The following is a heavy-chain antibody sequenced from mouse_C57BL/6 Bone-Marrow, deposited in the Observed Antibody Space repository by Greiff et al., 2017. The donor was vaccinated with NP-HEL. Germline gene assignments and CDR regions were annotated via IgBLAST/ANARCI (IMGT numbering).Heavy chain of an antibody. Sequence: VHVKQSGTVLARPGASVKMSCKTSGYTFTSYWMHWVKQRPGQGLEWIGAIYPGNSDTSYNQKFKGKAKLTAVTSASTAYMELSSLTNEDSAVYYCTRGLLRRGWYFDVWGTGTTVTVSS. CDR2: IYPGNSDT. CDR1: GYTFTSYW. V-gene: IGHV1-5*01. CDR3: TRGLLRRGWYFDV. D-gene: IGHD1-1*01. J-gene: IGHJ1*03.